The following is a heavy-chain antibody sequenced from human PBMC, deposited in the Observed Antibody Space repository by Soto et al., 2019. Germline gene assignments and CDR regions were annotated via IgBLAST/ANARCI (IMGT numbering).Heavy chain of an antibody. J-gene: IGHJ4*02. CDR3: ARGGGGNSGPDPEFDY. Sequence: QVQLVESGGGVVQPGRSLRLSCAASGFTFSSYAMHWVRQAPGKGLEWVAVISYDGSNKYYADSVKGRFTISRDNSKKTVGLQMNSLRAADTAVYYCARGGGGNSGPDPEFDYWGQGTLVTVSS. V-gene: IGHV3-30-3*01. CDR2: ISYDGSNK. CDR1: GFTFSSYA. D-gene: IGHD2-21*02.